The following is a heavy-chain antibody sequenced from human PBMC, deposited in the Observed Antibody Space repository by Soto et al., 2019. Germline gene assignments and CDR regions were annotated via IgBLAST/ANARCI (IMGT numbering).Heavy chain of an antibody. CDR3: ARGRRDGYNFDY. CDR2: ISSSSSYI. Sequence: EVQLVESGGGLVKPGGSLRLSCAASGFTFSSYSMNWVRQAPGKGLEWVSSISSSSSYIYYADSVKGRFTISRDNAKNSLYLQMSSLRAEDTAVYYCARGRRDGYNFDYWGQGTLVTVSS. D-gene: IGHD5-12*01. CDR1: GFTFSSYS. V-gene: IGHV3-21*01. J-gene: IGHJ4*02.